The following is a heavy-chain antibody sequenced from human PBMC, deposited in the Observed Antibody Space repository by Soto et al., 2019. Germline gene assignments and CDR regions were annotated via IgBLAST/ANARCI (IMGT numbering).Heavy chain of an antibody. D-gene: IGHD3-10*01. J-gene: IGHJ3*02. CDR3: ARARGRHAFDI. V-gene: IGHV3-74*01. CDR1: GSTLSSNW. CDR2: INSDGSST. Sequence: EVQLVESGGALVHPGGSLRPPCQASGSTLSSNWWHWVAKAPGKGRGWFSGINSDGSSTSYADSVKGRFTISRDNAKNTLYLQMNSLRAEDTAVYYCARARGRHAFDIWGQGTMVTVSS.